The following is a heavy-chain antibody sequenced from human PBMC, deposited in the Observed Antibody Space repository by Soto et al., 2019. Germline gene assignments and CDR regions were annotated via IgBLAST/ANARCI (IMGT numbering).Heavy chain of an antibody. CDR3: AKDIGRVSYDFWSGYWNHYYGMDV. CDR1: GFTFDDYA. Sequence: PVGSLRLSCAASGFTFDDYAMRWVRQAPGKGLEWVSGISWNSGSIGYADSVKGRFTISRDNAKNSLYLQMNSLRAEDTALYYCAKDIGRVSYDFWSGYWNHYYGMDVWGQGTTVTVSS. D-gene: IGHD3-3*01. J-gene: IGHJ6*02. V-gene: IGHV3-9*01. CDR2: ISWNSGSI.